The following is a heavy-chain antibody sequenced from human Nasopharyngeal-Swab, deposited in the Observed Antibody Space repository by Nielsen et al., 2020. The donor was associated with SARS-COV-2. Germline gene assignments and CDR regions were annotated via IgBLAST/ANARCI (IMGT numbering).Heavy chain of an antibody. J-gene: IGHJ2*01. CDR2: IYRGGNT. CDR1: GFTVSSNY. D-gene: IGHD5-18*01. V-gene: IGHV3-53*01. CDR3: AREPPDPYSYGYLRNWYFDL. Sequence: GGSLRLSCAASGFTVSSNYMSWVRQAPGKGLEWVSVIYRGGNTYYADTVKGRFTISRDNSKNTLYLQMNSLRAEDTAVYYCAREPPDPYSYGYLRNWYFDLWGRGTLVTVSS.